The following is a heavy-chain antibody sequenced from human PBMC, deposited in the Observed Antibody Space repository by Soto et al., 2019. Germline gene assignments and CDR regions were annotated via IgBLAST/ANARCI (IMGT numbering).Heavy chain of an antibody. J-gene: IGHJ3*02. CDR3: AKGFYSSGWYGEVGAFDI. CDR1: GFTFSSYG. CDR2: ISYDGSNK. V-gene: IGHV3-30*18. D-gene: IGHD6-19*01. Sequence: VQLVESGGGVVQPGRSLRLSCAASGFTFSSYGMHWVRQAPGKGLEWVAVISYDGSNKYYADSVKGRFTISRDNSKNTLYLQMNSLRAEDTAVYYCAKGFYSSGWYGEVGAFDIWGQGTMVTVSS.